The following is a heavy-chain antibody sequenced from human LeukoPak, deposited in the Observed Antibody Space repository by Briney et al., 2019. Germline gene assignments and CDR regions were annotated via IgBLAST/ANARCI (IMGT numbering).Heavy chain of an antibody. V-gene: IGHV1-46*01. D-gene: IGHD3-10*01. CDR2: INPSGGST. J-gene: IGHJ6*02. CDR1: GYTFTSYY. CDR3: ARDRITMVRGVLITDQYYYYGMDV. Sequence: ASVKVSCKASGYTFTSYYIHWVRQAPGQGLEWMGIINPSGGSTSYAQKFQGRVTMTRDTSTSTVYMELSSLRSEDTAVYYCARDRITMVRGVLITDQYYYYGMDVWGQGNTVTVSS.